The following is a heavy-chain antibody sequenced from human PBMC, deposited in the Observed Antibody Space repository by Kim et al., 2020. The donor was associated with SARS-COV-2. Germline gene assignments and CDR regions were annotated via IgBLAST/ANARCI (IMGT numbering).Heavy chain of an antibody. V-gene: IGHV3-21*01. Sequence: GGSLRLSCEASGFTFSSYNINWVRQAPGKGLEWVSSISTSSSYIYYADSVKGRFTISRDNAKNSLYLQMNSLRAEDTAVYYCAGDVQSGYSAYASNYWGQGTLVTVSS. J-gene: IGHJ4*02. CDR2: ISTSSSYI. CDR1: GFTFSSYN. D-gene: IGHD5-12*01. CDR3: AGDVQSGYSAYASNY.